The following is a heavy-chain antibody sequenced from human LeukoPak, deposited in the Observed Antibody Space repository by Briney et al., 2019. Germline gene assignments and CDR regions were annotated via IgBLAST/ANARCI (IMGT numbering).Heavy chain of an antibody. Sequence: GRSLRLACSASGFDLSPYTMNWVRQAPGKWLEWVASISSSSSYMYYGDLVKGRFTISRDNAKNTLYLQLDSLRAEDTATYYCARRVTTFLSWGQGTLVIVSS. CDR1: GFDLSPYT. J-gene: IGHJ4*02. CDR3: ARRVTTFLS. D-gene: IGHD4-17*01. CDR2: ISSSSSYM. V-gene: IGHV3-21*01.